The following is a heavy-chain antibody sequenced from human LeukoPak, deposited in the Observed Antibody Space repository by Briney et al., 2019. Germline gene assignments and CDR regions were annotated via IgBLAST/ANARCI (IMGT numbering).Heavy chain of an antibody. CDR1: GYTFTSYG. CDR3: ARVDYDFWSGYSHNWFDP. V-gene: IGHV1-18*01. D-gene: IGHD3-3*01. CDR2: ISAYNGNT. Sequence: ASVKVSCKASGYTFTSYGISWVRQAPGQGLEWMGWISAYNGNTNYAQKLQGRVTMTTDTYTSTAYMELRSLRSDDTAVYYCARVDYDFWSGYSHNWFDPWGQGTLVTVSS. J-gene: IGHJ5*02.